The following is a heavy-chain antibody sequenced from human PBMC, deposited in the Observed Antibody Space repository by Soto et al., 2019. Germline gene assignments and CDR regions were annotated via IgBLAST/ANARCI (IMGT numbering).Heavy chain of an antibody. Sequence: SETLSLTCSFSGYSISTYYWSWIRQPPGKGLEWIGYIYYSGSTNYNPSLKSRVIISVDTSKNQFSLKLTSVTAADTAVYYCARAMGYYASGSYFDPWGQGILVTV. D-gene: IGHD3-10*01. CDR2: IYYSGST. V-gene: IGHV4-59*01. J-gene: IGHJ5*02. CDR3: ARAMGYYASGSYFDP. CDR1: GYSISTYY.